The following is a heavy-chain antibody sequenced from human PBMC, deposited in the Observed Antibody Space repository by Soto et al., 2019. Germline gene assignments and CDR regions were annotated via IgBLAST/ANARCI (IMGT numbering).Heavy chain of an antibody. Sequence: PSETLSLTFTISGGSISSYYWSWIRQPPGKGLEWIGYIYYSGSTNYNPSLKSRVTISVDTSKNQFSLKLSSVTAADTAVYYCARESTSLTGYYDIFDYWGQGTLVTVSS. V-gene: IGHV4-59*01. J-gene: IGHJ4*02. CDR1: GGSISSYY. D-gene: IGHD3-9*01. CDR2: IYYSGST. CDR3: ARESTSLTGYYDIFDY.